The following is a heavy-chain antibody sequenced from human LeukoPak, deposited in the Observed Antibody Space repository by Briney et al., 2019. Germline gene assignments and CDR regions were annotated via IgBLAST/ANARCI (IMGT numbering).Heavy chain of an antibody. D-gene: IGHD4-17*01. Sequence: PGGALRLSCAASGFSFSSYAMHWVRQAPGKGLEGVAVISYDGSNKYHADSVKGRFTITRDNSKNTLYLQMNSLRAEDTAVYYCARGLTTVTTRWAFDIWGQGTMVTVTS. J-gene: IGHJ3*02. CDR2: ISYDGSNK. CDR1: GFSFSSYA. CDR3: ARGLTTVTTRWAFDI. V-gene: IGHV3-30-3*01.